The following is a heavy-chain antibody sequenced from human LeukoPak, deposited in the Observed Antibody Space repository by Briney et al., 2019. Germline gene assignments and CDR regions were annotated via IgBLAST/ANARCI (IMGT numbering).Heavy chain of an antibody. CDR1: GFTFSDYY. CDR2: ISSSSSYT. J-gene: IGHJ3*02. V-gene: IGHV3-11*05. Sequence: GGSLRLSCAASGFTFSDYYMSWIRQAPGNGLEWVSYISSSSSYTNYADSVKGRFTISRDNAKNSLYLQMNSLRAEDTAVYYCAREGDYGDYARSFAFDIWGQGTMVTVSS. D-gene: IGHD4-17*01. CDR3: AREGDYGDYARSFAFDI.